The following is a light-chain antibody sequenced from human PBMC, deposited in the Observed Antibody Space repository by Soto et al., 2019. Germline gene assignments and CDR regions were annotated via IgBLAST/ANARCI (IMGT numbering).Light chain of an antibody. Sequence: DIVMTQSPLSLPITPREPASISCRTSQSLLHSNGYNYLDWYLQKPGQSTQLLIYLGSNRASGVPDRFSGRGSVTFFTLKICRVEAEDVGFFYGMQALKTPWTFGQGTKVDIK. CDR2: LGS. V-gene: IGKV2-28*01. CDR3: MQALKTPWT. CDR1: QSLLHSNGYNY. J-gene: IGKJ1*01.